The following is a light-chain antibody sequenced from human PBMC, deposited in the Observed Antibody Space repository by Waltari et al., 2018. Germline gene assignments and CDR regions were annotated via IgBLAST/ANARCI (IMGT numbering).Light chain of an antibody. CDR1: RSNIGSNY. CDR2: RNN. Sequence: QSVLTQPPSASGTPGQRVTISCSGRRSNIGSNYVYWYHQLPGTAPKLPIYRNNQRPSGVPDRFSGSKSGTSASLAISGLRSEDEADYYCAAWDDSLSGRVFGGGTKVTVL. J-gene: IGLJ3*02. CDR3: AAWDDSLSGRV. V-gene: IGLV1-47*01.